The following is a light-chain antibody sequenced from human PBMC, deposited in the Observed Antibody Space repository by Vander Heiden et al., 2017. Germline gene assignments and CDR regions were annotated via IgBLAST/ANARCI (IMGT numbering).Light chain of an antibody. CDR2: DAS. J-gene: IGKJ4*01. V-gene: IGKV3-11*01. CDR3: QHRSNCPLT. CDR1: QSVSSH. Sequence: EIVLTQSPATLSLSPGGGATLSGRASQSVSSHLAWYQQKPGQAPRLLIYDASNRATGIPARFSGSGSGTDFTLTISSLEPEDFAVYYCQHRSNCPLTFGGGTKVEIK.